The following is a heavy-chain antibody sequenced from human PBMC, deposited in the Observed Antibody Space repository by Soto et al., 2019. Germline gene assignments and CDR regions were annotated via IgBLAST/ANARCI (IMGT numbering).Heavy chain of an antibody. CDR3: AKDLYGDYRADY. D-gene: IGHD4-17*01. V-gene: IGHV3-23*01. CDR1: GFTFSSYA. J-gene: IGHJ4*02. Sequence: EVQLLESGGGLVQPGGSLRLSCAASGFTFSSYAMTWVRQAPGKGLEWVSTISGSDGNTYYADSVKGRFTISRDNSKNTLYLQMNSLRAEDTALYFCAKDLYGDYRADYWGQGTLVTVSS. CDR2: ISGSDGNT.